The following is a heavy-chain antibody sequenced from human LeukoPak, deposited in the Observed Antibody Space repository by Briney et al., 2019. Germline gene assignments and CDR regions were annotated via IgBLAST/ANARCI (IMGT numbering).Heavy chain of an antibody. CDR2: IYPGDFDT. CDR3: SRHRFGSSTQFVDY. V-gene: IGHV5-51*01. J-gene: IGHJ4*02. D-gene: IGHD3-16*01. Sequence: GESLKISCKGSGYSFTNYWIGWVRQVPGRGLEWMGLIYPGDFDTRYSPSFQGQVTISADKSISTAYLQWSSLKASDTAMYFCSRHRFGSSTQFVDYWGQGTLVTVSS. CDR1: GYSFTNYW.